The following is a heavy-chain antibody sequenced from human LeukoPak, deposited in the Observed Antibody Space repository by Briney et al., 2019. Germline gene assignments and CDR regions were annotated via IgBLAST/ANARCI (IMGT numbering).Heavy chain of an antibody. J-gene: IGHJ4*02. V-gene: IGHV3-30*18. CDR1: GFTFSSCG. Sequence: GGSLRLSCASSGFTFSSCGMHWVRQAPGKGLEGGAVISYDGSNKYYADSVKGRFTISRDNSKNTLYLQMNSLSAEDTAVYYCAKEGSIFGVVIRPYYFDYWGQGTLVTVSS. D-gene: IGHD3-3*01. CDR2: ISYDGSNK. CDR3: AKEGSIFGVVIRPYYFDY.